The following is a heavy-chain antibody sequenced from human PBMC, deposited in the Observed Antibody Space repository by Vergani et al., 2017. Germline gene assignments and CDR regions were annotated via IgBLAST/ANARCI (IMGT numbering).Heavy chain of an antibody. CDR3: ARGRIAAAGTN. J-gene: IGHJ4*02. CDR2: ISSSSSYI. Sequence: EVQLVESGGGLVKPGGSLRLSCAASGFTFSSYSMNWVCQAPGKGLEWVSSISSSSSYIYYADSVKGRFTISRDNAKNSLYLQMNSLRAEDTAVYYCARGRIAAAGTNWGQGTLVTVSS. CDR1: GFTFSSYS. V-gene: IGHV3-21*01. D-gene: IGHD6-13*01.